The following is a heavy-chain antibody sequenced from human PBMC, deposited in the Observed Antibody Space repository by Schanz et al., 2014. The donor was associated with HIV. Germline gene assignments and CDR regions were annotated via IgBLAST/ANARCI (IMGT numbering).Heavy chain of an antibody. CDR1: GGSIDNYY. D-gene: IGHD3-22*01. CDR2: IYPSGIT. CDR3: SRGAGGGDYYDSSDYPYCLDY. J-gene: IGHJ4*02. Sequence: QVQLQESGPGLVNPSETLSLSCTVSGGSIDNYYWSWIRQPAGKGLEYIGRIYPSGITNYNPSVKSRITMSVDTSKSQFSLKLSSVTAADTAVYYCSRGAGGGDYYDSSDYPYCLDYWGQGTQVTVSS. V-gene: IGHV4-4*07.